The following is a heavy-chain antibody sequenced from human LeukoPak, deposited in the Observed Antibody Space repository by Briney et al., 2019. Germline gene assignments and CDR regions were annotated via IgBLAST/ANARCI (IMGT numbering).Heavy chain of an antibody. J-gene: IGHJ4*02. D-gene: IGHD3-22*01. V-gene: IGHV3-23*01. CDR3: AKINYYDSSGYYLGLDY. CDR1: GFTFSSYA. CDR2: ISGSGGST. Sequence: GGSLRLSCAASGFTFSSYAMSWVRQAPGKGLEWVSAISGSGGSTYYADSVKGRFTISRDNSKNTLYLQMNSLRAVDTAVYYCAKINYYDSSGYYLGLDYWGQGTLVTVSS.